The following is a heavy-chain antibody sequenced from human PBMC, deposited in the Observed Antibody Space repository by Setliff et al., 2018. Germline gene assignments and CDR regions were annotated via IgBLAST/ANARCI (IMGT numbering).Heavy chain of an antibody. Sequence: PSETLSLTCAIYGGSFSGYYWSWIRQSPEKGLEWIGEVNHNGRNINYNPSLGGRVSISMDTSKMQFSLRLASVTAADTATYFCARHCSFRVVITSKRGWFDPWGQGTQVTVSS. J-gene: IGHJ5*02. CDR3: ARHCSFRVVITSKRGWFDP. CDR2: VNHNGRNI. V-gene: IGHV4-34*01. CDR1: GGSFSGYY. D-gene: IGHD2-21*01.